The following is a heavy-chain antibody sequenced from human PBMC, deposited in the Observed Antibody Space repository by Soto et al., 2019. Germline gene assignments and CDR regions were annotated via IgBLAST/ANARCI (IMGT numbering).Heavy chain of an antibody. CDR1: GYSFTSYW. V-gene: IGHV5-51*01. CDR3: ARATWLQVWSHAFDI. Sequence: GESLKISCEGSGYSFTSYWIGWVRQMPGKGLEWMGIIYPDDSDTRYSPSFQGQVTISADKSITTAYLQWSSLKASDTAMYYCARATWLQVWSHAFDIWGQGTMVTVSS. D-gene: IGHD5-18*01. J-gene: IGHJ3*02. CDR2: IYPDDSDT.